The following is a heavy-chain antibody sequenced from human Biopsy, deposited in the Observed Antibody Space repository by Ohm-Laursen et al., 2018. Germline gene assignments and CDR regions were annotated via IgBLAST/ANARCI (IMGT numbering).Heavy chain of an antibody. D-gene: IGHD4-17*01. J-gene: IGHJ4*02. V-gene: IGHV3-23*01. CDR3: AKYQLPATATSILDY. CDR2: LAFSSGRT. Sequence: GSLRLSCTASGFDFRNYDLTWIRQAPGKGLEWVASLAFSSGRTYYADSVKGRFTISRDDSQNTLYLQMGSLRVADTAVYHCAKYQLPATATSILDYWGQGALVTVSS. CDR1: GFDFRNYD.